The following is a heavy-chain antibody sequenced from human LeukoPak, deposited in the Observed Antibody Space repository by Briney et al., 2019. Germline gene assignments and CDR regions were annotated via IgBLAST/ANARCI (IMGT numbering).Heavy chain of an antibody. CDR1: GFTFSSYA. Sequence: GGSLRLSCAASGFTFSSYAMSWVRQAPGKGLEWVSAISGSGGSTYYADSVKGRFTISRDNSKNTLYLQMNSLRAEDTAVYYCARGYCTNGVCYGSRVYYYYGMDVWGQGTTVTVSS. CDR2: ISGSGGST. CDR3: ARGYCTNGVCYGSRVYYYYGMDV. D-gene: IGHD2-8*01. J-gene: IGHJ6*02. V-gene: IGHV3-23*01.